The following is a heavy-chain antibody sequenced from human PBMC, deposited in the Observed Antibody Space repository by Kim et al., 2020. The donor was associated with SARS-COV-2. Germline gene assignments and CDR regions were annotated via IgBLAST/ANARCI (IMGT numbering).Heavy chain of an antibody. D-gene: IGHD6-13*01. CDR3: ARSSVAAAKSYY. Sequence: YTPSLKRRVTISEETSKNQFSLELSYVTAGDTAVYYCARSSVAAAKSYYWGQGTLVTVSS. V-gene: IGHV4-39*07. J-gene: IGHJ4*02.